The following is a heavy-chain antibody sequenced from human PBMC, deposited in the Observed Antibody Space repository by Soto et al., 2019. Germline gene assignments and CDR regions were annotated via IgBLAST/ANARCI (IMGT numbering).Heavy chain of an antibody. CDR2: IIPIFGTA. CDR3: ARDCSGGSCYSSNYYYGMDV. J-gene: IGHJ6*02. Sequence: QVQLVQSGAEVKKPGSSVKVSCKASGGTFSSYAISWVRQAPGQGLEWMGGIIPIFGTANYAQKFQGRVTITADESTSTAYMELSSLRSEDTAVYYCARDCSGGSCYSSNYYYGMDVWGQGTTVTVSS. CDR1: GGTFSSYA. V-gene: IGHV1-69*12. D-gene: IGHD2-15*01.